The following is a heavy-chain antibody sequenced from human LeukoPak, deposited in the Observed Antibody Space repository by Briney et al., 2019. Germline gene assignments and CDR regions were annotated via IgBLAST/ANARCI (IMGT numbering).Heavy chain of an antibody. CDR2: IRYDGSNK. V-gene: IGHV3-30*02. D-gene: IGHD6-13*01. CDR1: GFTFSSYG. J-gene: IGHJ5*02. Sequence: GGSLRLSCAASGFTFSSYGMHWVRQAPGKGLEWVAFIRYDGSNKYYADSVKGRFTISRDNSKNTLYLQMNSLRAEDTAVYYCAKDLRERQPVHGWFDPWGQGTLVTVSS. CDR3: AKDLRERQPVHGWFDP.